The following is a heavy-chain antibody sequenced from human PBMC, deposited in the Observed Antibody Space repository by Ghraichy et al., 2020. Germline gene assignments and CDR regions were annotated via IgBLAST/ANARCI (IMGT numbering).Heavy chain of an antibody. CDR2: INAGNGNT. D-gene: IGHD1-26*01. CDR3: VRPLSGSYSYDAFRI. CDR1: GYTFTSYA. J-gene: IGHJ3*02. V-gene: IGHV1-3*01. Sequence: ASVKVSCKASGYTFTSYAMNWVRQAPGQRLEWMGWINAGNGNTQYSQKFQDRVTITRDTSASTAYMELSSLTSEDTAVYYCVRPLSGSYSYDAFRIWGQGTMVAVSS.